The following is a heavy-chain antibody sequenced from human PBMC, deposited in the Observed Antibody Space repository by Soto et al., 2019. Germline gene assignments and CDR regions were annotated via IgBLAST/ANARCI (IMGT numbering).Heavy chain of an antibody. CDR3: ARDYDFWSGRGGIDV. V-gene: IGHV3-21*01. CDR2: ISSSSSYI. J-gene: IGHJ6*02. Sequence: EAQLVESGGGLGKPGGSLRLSCAASGFTFSTYNMNWVRQAPGKGLEWVSSISSSSSYIYYADSVKGRFTISRDNAKNSLYLQMNSLRAEDTAVYYCARDYDFWSGRGGIDVWGQGTTVTVSS. CDR1: GFTFSTYN. D-gene: IGHD3-3*01.